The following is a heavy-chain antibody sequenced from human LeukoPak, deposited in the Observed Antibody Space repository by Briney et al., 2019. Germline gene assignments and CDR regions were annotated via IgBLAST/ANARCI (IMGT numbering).Heavy chain of an antibody. V-gene: IGHV3-33*06. D-gene: IGHD6-13*01. CDR1: GFTFSGYG. CDR3: AKDGGSSCPDF. J-gene: IGHJ4*02. CDR2: IWYDGSNK. Sequence: GGSLRLSCAASGFTFSGYGMHWVRQAPGKGLEWVAVIWYDGSNKYYADSVKGRFTISRDNSKNTLYLQMNSLRAEDTAVYYCAKDGGSSCPDFWGQGTLVSVSS.